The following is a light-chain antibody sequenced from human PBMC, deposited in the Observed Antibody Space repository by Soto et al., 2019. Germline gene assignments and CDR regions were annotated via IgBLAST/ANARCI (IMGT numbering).Light chain of an antibody. Sequence: QSVLTQPPSASGSPGQSVTISCTGTSSDVGGYNYVSWYQQHPGKAPKLMIYEVSKRPSGVPDRFSGSKSGNTASLTVSGLQAEDEADYYCSSYAGSTVFGTGTKVTV. CDR1: SSDVGGYNY. J-gene: IGLJ1*01. CDR3: SSYAGSTV. V-gene: IGLV2-8*01. CDR2: EVS.